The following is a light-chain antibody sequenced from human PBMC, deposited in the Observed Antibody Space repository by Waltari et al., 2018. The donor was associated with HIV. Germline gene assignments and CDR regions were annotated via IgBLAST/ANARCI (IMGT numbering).Light chain of an antibody. CDR3: QSYDGSGVI. J-gene: IGLJ2*01. Sequence: NFMLTQPHSLSESPGKPIVISSSGSGGKIAHHHVLLYQQRPGSAPSTIIFEDNQRHTGAPDRFSASIDSSSNSASLTISGLRTEDEADYYCQSYDGSGVIVGGGTRLSVL. CDR2: EDN. CDR1: GGKIAHHH. V-gene: IGLV6-57*02.